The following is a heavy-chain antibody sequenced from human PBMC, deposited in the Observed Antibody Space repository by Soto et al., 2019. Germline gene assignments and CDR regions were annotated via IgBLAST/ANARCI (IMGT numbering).Heavy chain of an antibody. Sequence: QVQLQESGPGLVKPSQTLSLTCTVSGGSISSGGYYWSWIRQHPGTGLEWIGYIYYSGSTYYNPSRKSRVTISVDPATNQFSLKLSSVTAADTAVYYCARGGSSSGERNWFDPWGQGTLFTVSS. V-gene: IGHV4-31*03. D-gene: IGHD2-15*01. CDR1: GGSISSGGYY. CDR3: ARGGSSSGERNWFDP. CDR2: IYYSGST. J-gene: IGHJ5*02.